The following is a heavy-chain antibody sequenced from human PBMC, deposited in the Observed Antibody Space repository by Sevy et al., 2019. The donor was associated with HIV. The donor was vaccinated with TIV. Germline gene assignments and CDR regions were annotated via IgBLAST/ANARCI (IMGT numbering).Heavy chain of an antibody. CDR3: VRDDRDGYFEY. V-gene: IGHV1-2*02. J-gene: IGHJ4*02. CDR2: INPDSGGP. CDR1: GYTATGYY. Sequence: APGKLSCKASGYTATGYYMPWMRQAQGQGLELMEWINPDSGGPIYAPKFQGRVTLTRDTSISTAYMDLSRLKSDDTAVYYCVRDDRDGYFEYWGQGTLVTVSS.